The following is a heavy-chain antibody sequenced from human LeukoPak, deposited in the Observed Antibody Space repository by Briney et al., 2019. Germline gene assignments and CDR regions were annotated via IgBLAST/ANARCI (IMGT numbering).Heavy chain of an antibody. CDR1: GGSFSGFS. V-gene: IGHV4-4*07. J-gene: IGHJ5*02. CDR2: IYTSGCI. D-gene: IGHD3-10*01. CDR3: ARDSGTTGEVKFDP. Sequence: PSETLSLTCAVYGGSFSGFSWSWIRQPAGKGLEWIGRIYTSGCITYNPSLKSRVSMSVDTSKNQFSLKLSSVTAADTAVYYCARDSGTTGEVKFDPWGQGTLVTVSS.